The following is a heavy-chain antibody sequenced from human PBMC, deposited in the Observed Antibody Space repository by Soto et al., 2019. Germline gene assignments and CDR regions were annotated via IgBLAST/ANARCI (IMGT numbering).Heavy chain of an antibody. V-gene: IGHV3-9*01. CDR1: GFTFDDYA. J-gene: IGHJ4*02. Sequence: EVQLVESGGRLVQPGGSLRLSCAASGFTFDDYAIHWVRQAPGKGLEWVSGISWNGAATGYMNSVKGRFSISRDNTKNTLYLQMNSLRSEDTAVYYCANLPLYGSGFDCWGQGTLVTVSS. D-gene: IGHD3-10*01. CDR3: ANLPLYGSGFDC. CDR2: ISWNGAAT.